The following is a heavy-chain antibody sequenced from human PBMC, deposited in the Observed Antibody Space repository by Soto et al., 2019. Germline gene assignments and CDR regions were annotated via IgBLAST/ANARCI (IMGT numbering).Heavy chain of an antibody. CDR1: GFTFSSYG. CDR2: ISYDGSNK. D-gene: IGHD3-10*01. J-gene: IGHJ6*02. Sequence: QVQLVESGGGVVQPGRSLRLSCAASGFTFSSYGMHWVRQAPSKGLEWVAVISYDGSNKYYADSVKGRFTISRDNSKNTLYLQMNSLRAEDTAVYYCAKHTAPMVRGVISPYYYYGMDVWGQGTTVTVSS. V-gene: IGHV3-30*18. CDR3: AKHTAPMVRGVISPYYYYGMDV.